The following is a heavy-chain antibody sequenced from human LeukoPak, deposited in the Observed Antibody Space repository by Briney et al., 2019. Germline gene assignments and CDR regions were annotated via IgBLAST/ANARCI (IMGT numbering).Heavy chain of an antibody. J-gene: IGHJ4*02. CDR2: ISSSSSYI. V-gene: IGHV3-21*01. D-gene: IGHD1-26*01. Sequence: GGSLRLSCAASGFTVSSNYMSWVRQAPGKGLEWVSSISSSSSYIYYADSVKGRFTISRDNAKNSLYLQMNSLRAEDTAVYYCARDRIVGATIDYWGQGTLVTVSS. CDR3: ARDRIVGATIDY. CDR1: GFTVSSNY.